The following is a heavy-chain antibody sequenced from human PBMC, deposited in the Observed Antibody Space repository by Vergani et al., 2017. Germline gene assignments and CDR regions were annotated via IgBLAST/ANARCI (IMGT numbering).Heavy chain of an antibody. V-gene: IGHV3-64*01. CDR1: GFTFSSYA. CDR3: AKDQAIAAAGKKYFDY. D-gene: IGHD6-13*01. CDR2: ISSNGGST. J-gene: IGHJ4*02. Sequence: EVQLVESGGGLVQPGGSLRLSCAASGFTFSSYAMHWVRQAPGKGLEYVSAISSNGGSTYYANSVKGRFTISRDNSKNTLYLQMNSLRAEDTAVYYCAKDQAIAAAGKKYFDYWGQGTLVTVSS.